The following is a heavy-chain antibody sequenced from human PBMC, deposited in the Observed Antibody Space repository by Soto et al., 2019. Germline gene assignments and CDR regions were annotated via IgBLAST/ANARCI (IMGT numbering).Heavy chain of an antibody. CDR2: IYHTGST. V-gene: IGHV4-59*01. J-gene: IGHJ4*02. CDR1: AGSLSNYY. D-gene: IGHD3-16*01. Sequence: PSETLSLTCSVSAGSLSNYYWTWIRQSPGKVLEWIGEIYHTGSTKYNPSLKSRVAISVDMSKNQFSLTLSSVTPADTAVYYCARGGRGSGLYFLYYFDLWGQGTLVTVSS. CDR3: ARGGRGSGLYFLYYFDL.